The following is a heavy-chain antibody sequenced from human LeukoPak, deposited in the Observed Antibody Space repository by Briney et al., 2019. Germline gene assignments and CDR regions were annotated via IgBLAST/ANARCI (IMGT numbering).Heavy chain of an antibody. V-gene: IGHV3-21*01. CDR3: ARDPGYYDSSGYHGY. D-gene: IGHD3-22*01. J-gene: IGHJ4*02. CDR2: ISSSSSYI. Sequence: MPRGSLRLSCAASGFTFSSYSMNWVRQAPGKGLEWVSSISSSSSYIYYADSVKVRFTISRDNAKNSLYLQMNSLRAEDTAVYYCARDPGYYDSSGYHGYWGQGTLVTVSS. CDR1: GFTFSSYS.